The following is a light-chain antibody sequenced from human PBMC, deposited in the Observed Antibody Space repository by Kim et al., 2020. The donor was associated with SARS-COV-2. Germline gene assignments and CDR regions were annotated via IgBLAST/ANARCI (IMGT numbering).Light chain of an antibody. J-gene: IGLJ2*01. CDR2: GKN. CDR3: NSRERSGNHLA. CDR1: SLRRYY. Sequence: SSELTQDPAVSVALGQTVRITCQGDSLRRYYASWYQQKPGQAPVLVIYGKNNRPSGITDRFSGSSSGNTASLTITGAQAEDEADYYCNSRERSGNHLAFG. V-gene: IGLV3-19*01.